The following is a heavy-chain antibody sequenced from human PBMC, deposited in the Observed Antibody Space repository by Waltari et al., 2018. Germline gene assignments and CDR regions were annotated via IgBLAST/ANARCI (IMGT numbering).Heavy chain of an antibody. CDR3: ARDVKAAAGTEGYYYYYGMDV. CDR2: IIPSFGTA. J-gene: IGHJ6*02. CDR1: GGTFSSSA. V-gene: IGHV1-69*01. D-gene: IGHD6-13*01. Sequence: QVQLVQSGAEVKKPGSSVKVSCKASGGTFSSSAISWVRQAPGQGLEWMGGIIPSFGTANYAQKYQGRVTTTADESTSTADMELSSLRSEDTAVYYCARDVKAAAGTEGYYYYYGMDVWGQGTTVTVSS.